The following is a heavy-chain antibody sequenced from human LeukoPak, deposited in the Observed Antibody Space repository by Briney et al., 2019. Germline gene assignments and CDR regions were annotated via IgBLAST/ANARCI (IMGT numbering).Heavy chain of an antibody. V-gene: IGHV3-21*01. D-gene: IGHD3-9*01. CDR3: AVIGYYDILTGYYDFDY. CDR2: INSSSSYI. J-gene: IGHJ4*02. CDR1: GFTFSSYS. Sequence: GGSLRLSCAASGFTFSSYSMNWVRQAPGKGLEWVSSINSSSSYIYYADSVKGRFTISRDNAKNSLYLQMNSLRAEDTAVYYCAVIGYYDILTGYYDFDYWGQGTLVTVSS.